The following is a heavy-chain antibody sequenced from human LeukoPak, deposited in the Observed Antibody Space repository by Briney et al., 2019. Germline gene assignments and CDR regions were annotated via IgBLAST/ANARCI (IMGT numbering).Heavy chain of an antibody. CDR2: ISSNGGST. J-gene: IGHJ4*02. D-gene: IGHD6-6*01. CDR3: ARSTISSSSYYFDY. Sequence: TGGSLRLSCAASGFTFSSYAISWVRQAPGKGLEYVSAISSNGGSTYYANSVKGRFTISRDNSKNTLYLQMGSLRAEDMAVYYCARSTISSSSYYFDYWGQGTLVTVSS. CDR1: GFTFSSYA. V-gene: IGHV3-64*01.